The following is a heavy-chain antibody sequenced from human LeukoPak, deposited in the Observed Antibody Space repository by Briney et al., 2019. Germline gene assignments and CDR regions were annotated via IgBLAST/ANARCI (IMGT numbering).Heavy chain of an antibody. CDR1: GGSFSGYY. D-gene: IGHD1-26*01. CDR3: ARDSSGSYFLRVDAFDI. J-gene: IGHJ3*02. V-gene: IGHV4-34*01. Sequence: PSETLSLTCAVYGGSFSGYYWSWIRQPPGKGLEWIGEINHSGSTNYNPSLKSRVTISVDTSKNQFSLKLSSVTAADTAVYYCARDSSGSYFLRVDAFDIWGQGTMVTVSS. CDR2: INHSGST.